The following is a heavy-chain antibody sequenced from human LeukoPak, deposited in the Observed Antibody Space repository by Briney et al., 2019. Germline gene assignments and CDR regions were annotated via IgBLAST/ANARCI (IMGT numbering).Heavy chain of an antibody. V-gene: IGHV3-74*01. Sequence: GGSLRLSCAASGFTFSSYAMSWVRQAPGKGLVWVSRINPDGSRTDYADSVAGRFTISRDNAKNMLYLQMNSLRADDTAVYYCSWDHTGKEDIWGQGTMVTVSS. J-gene: IGHJ3*02. CDR1: GFTFSSYA. CDR3: SWDHTGKEDI. D-gene: IGHD1-26*01. CDR2: INPDGSRT.